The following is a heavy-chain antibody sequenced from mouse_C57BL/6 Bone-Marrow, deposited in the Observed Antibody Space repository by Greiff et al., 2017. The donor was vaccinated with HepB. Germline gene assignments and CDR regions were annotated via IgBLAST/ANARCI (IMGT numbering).Heavy chain of an antibody. CDR1: GYAFSGYW. CDR2: IYPGDGDT. Sequence: VQRVESGPELVKPGASVKISCKASGYAFSGYWMNWVKQRPGKGLEWIGRIYPGDGDTNYNGKFKGKATLTADKSSSTAYMQLSSVTSEDSAVYFCARGGLRDYWGQGTTLTVSS. V-gene: IGHV1-82*01. CDR3: ARGGLRDY. D-gene: IGHD3-1*01. J-gene: IGHJ2*01.